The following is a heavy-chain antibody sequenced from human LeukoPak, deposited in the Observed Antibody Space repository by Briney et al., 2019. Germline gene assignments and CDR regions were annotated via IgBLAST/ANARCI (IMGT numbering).Heavy chain of an antibody. Sequence: SETLSLTCTVSGGSVSSGSYYWSWIRQPPGKGLEWIGYIYYSGSTNYNPSLKSRVTISVDTSKNQFSLKLSSVTAADTAVYYCARGGYYDSSGPFDYWGQGTLVTVSS. CDR1: GGSVSSGSYY. D-gene: IGHD3-22*01. J-gene: IGHJ4*02. CDR2: IYYSGST. V-gene: IGHV4-61*01. CDR3: ARGGYYDSSGPFDY.